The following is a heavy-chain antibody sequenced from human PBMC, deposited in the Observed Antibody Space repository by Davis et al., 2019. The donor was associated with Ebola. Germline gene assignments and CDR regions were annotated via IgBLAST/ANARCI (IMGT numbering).Heavy chain of an antibody. V-gene: IGHV1-3*01. D-gene: IGHD2-2*01. CDR3: ATVDILLVPAAMPFYYYGMDV. Sequence: AASVKVSCKASGYTFISYAMHWVRQAPGQRLEWMGWINAGNGNTKYSQKFQGRVTITRDTSASTAYMELGSLRSEDTAVYYCATVDILLVPAAMPFYYYGMDVWGQGTTVTVSS. CDR2: INAGNGNT. J-gene: IGHJ6*02. CDR1: GYTFISYA.